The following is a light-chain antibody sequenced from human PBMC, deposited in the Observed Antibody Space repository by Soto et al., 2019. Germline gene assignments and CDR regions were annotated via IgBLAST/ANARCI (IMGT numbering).Light chain of an antibody. V-gene: IGKV1-5*03. CDR3: QQYNGYSRT. CDR2: RAS. J-gene: IGKJ2*01. Sequence: DIQMTQSPSTLSASVGDRVTITCRASQSISMSLAWYQQKPGKAPKSLIYRASTLESGVPSRFSGSGSGTEFTLTISSLQPDDFATYYCQQYNGYSRTFGQGTKLEIK. CDR1: QSISMS.